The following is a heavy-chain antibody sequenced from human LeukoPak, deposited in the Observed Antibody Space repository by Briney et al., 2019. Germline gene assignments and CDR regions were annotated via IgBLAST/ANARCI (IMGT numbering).Heavy chain of an antibody. CDR1: GFTFSSYE. CDR2: ISSSGSTI. V-gene: IGHV3-48*03. D-gene: IGHD3-10*01. Sequence: GGSLRLSCAASGFTFSSYEMNWVRQAPGKGLEWVSYISSSGSTIYYADSVKGRFTISRDNAKNSLYLQMTSLRAEDTAVYYCARSVWFGEVYWGQGTLVTVSS. J-gene: IGHJ4*02. CDR3: ARSVWFGEVY.